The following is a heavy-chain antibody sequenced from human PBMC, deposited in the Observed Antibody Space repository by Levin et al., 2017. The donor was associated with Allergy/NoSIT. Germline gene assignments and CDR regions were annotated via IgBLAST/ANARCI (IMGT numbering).Heavy chain of an antibody. D-gene: IGHD2-2*01. CDR1: GYTFTSYD. Sequence: ASVKVSCKASGYTFTSYDINWVRQATGQGLEWMGWMNPNSGNTGYAQKFQGRVTMTRNTSISTAYMELSSLRSGDTAVYYCARGRPLVPAARRYYMDVWGKGATVTVSS. CDR3: ARGRPLVPAARRYYMDV. V-gene: IGHV1-8*01. J-gene: IGHJ6*03. CDR2: MNPNSGNT.